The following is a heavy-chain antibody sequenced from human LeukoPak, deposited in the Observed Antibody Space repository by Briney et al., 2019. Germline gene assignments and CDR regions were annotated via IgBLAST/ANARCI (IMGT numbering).Heavy chain of an antibody. J-gene: IGHJ4*02. V-gene: IGHV3-30*02. D-gene: IGHD2-2*01. CDR3: ARDTPDQGIHQFDY. CDR1: GFTFSSYG. CDR2: IRYDGSNK. Sequence: GGSLRLSCAASGFTFSSYGMHWVRQAPGKGLEWVAFIRYDGSNKYYADSVKGRFTISRDNSKNTLYLQMNSLGAEDTAVYYCARDTPDQGIHQFDYWGQGTLVTVSS.